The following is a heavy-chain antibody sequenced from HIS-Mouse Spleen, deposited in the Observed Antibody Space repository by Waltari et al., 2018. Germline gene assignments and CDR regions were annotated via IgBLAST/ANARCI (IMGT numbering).Heavy chain of an antibody. CDR3: AREIPYSSSWYDWYFDL. CDR1: GGSSSSSSYY. V-gene: IGHV4-39*07. Sequence: QLHLQESGPGLVKPSETLSLTCTVSGGSSSSSSYYWGWIRQPPGKGLEWIGSIDYSGRPYYNPSLKSRVTISVDTSKNQFSLKLSSVTAADTAVYYCAREIPYSSSWYDWYFDLWGRGTLVTVSP. CDR2: IDYSGRP. J-gene: IGHJ2*01. D-gene: IGHD6-13*01.